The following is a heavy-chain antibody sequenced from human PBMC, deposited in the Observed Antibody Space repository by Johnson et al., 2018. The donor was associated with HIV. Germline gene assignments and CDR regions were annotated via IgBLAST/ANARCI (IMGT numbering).Heavy chain of an antibody. CDR2: IRYDGSNK. Sequence: QMLLVESGGGVVQPGGSLRLSCAASGFTFSSYGMHWVRQAPGKGLEWVAFIRYDGSNKYYADSVKGRFTISRDNSKNTLYLQMNSLRAEDTAVYYCAIVGIFGVAPDDAFDIWGQGTMVTVSS. CDR3: AIVGIFGVAPDDAFDI. J-gene: IGHJ3*02. D-gene: IGHD3-3*01. CDR1: GFTFSSYG. V-gene: IGHV3-30*02.